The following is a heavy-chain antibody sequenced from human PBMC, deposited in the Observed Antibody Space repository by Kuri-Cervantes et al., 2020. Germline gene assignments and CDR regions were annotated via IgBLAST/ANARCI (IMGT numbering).Heavy chain of an antibody. D-gene: IGHD3-10*01. CDR2: INPSGGST. J-gene: IGHJ6*03. V-gene: IGHV1-46*01. CDR3: ARNKVLGGMGYYYYYMDV. CDR1: GYTFTSYY. Sequence: ASVKVSCKASGYTFTSYYMHWVRQAPGQGLEWMGIINPSGGSTSYAQKFQGRVTITRDTSASTAYMELSSLRSEDTAVYYCARNKVLGGMGYYYYYMDVWGKGTTVTVSS.